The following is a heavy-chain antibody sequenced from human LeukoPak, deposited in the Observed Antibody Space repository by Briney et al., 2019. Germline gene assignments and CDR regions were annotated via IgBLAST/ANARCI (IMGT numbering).Heavy chain of an antibody. CDR2: IYYSGST. V-gene: IGHV4-39*01. Sequence: GTLRLSCAASGFTFSSYGMSWLRQPPGKGLAGIGRIYYSGSTYYNPSLKSRVAISVDTFKIQFSLKLSSVTAAYTAVYYCARLRPYGDYGYWGQGTLVTVSS. CDR1: GFTFSSYG. D-gene: IGHD4-17*01. CDR3: ARLRPYGDYGY. J-gene: IGHJ4*02.